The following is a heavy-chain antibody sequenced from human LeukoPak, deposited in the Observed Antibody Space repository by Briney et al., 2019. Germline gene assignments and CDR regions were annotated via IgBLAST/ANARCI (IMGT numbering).Heavy chain of an antibody. J-gene: IGHJ4*02. Sequence: SVKVSCKASGGTFSSYAISWVRQAPGQGPEWMGGIIPIFGTANYAQKFQGRVTITTDESTSTAYMELSSLRSEDTAVYYCARGSDDSSGYYQNLDYWGQGTLVTVSS. CDR2: IIPIFGTA. D-gene: IGHD3-22*01. V-gene: IGHV1-69*05. CDR1: GGTFSSYA. CDR3: ARGSDDSSGYYQNLDY.